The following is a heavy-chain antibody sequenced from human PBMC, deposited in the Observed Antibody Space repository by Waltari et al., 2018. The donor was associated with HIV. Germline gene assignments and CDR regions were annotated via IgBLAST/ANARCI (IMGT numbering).Heavy chain of an antibody. CDR2: ITCNSSYI. D-gene: IGHD1-1*01. CDR1: GFIFSSYN. Sequence: EVQLVESGGGLVKPGGSLRLSCAASGFIFSSYNMNWVRQAPGRGLGWVSSITCNSSYIYFRDSVKGRFTISRDNAKNSLYLQMDSLRAEDTALYYCARDTTPHTSGAGAFDIWGQGTMVIVS. V-gene: IGHV3-21*02. J-gene: IGHJ3*02. CDR3: ARDTTPHTSGAGAFDI.